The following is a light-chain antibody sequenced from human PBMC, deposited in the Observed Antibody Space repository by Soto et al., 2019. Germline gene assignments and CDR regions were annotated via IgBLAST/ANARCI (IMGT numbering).Light chain of an antibody. CDR3: CSHAGSYTYV. Sequence: QSALTQPRSVSGSPGQSLTISCTGTSSVVGGYNYVSWYQQHPGKVPKLMIYDVTKRPSGVPDRFSGSKSGNTASLTISGLQAEDEADYYCCSHAGSYTYVFGTGTKVTV. J-gene: IGLJ1*01. CDR1: SSVVGGYNY. CDR2: DVT. V-gene: IGLV2-11*01.